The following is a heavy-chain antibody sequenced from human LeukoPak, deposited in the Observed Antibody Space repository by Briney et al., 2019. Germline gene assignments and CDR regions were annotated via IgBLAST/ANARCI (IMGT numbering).Heavy chain of an antibody. CDR1: GFTFSSHA. CDR3: AKDRSDGYCSGGSCPFDY. D-gene: IGHD2-15*01. CDR2: ISGSGGST. V-gene: IGHV3-23*01. J-gene: IGHJ4*02. Sequence: GGSLRLSCAASGFTFSSHAMSWVRQAPGKGLEWVSAISGSGGSTYYADSVKGRFTIPRDNSKNTLYLQMNSLRAEDTAVYYCAKDRSDGYCSGGSCPFDYWGQGTLVTVSS.